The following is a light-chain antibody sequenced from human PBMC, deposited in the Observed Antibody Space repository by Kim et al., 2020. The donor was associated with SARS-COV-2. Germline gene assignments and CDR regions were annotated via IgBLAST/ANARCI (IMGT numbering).Light chain of an antibody. J-gene: IGKJ2*01. V-gene: IGKV1-5*01. Sequence: IQKTNYATTLSASVGDRVTMTCRASQSITRWLAWYQQKPGKAPKLLIYDASSLKRGVPSRFSGSGSGTEFTLTISSLQPDDFATYYCHQYHSHSHTFGLGINL. CDR1: QSITRW. CDR2: DAS. CDR3: HQYHSHSHT.